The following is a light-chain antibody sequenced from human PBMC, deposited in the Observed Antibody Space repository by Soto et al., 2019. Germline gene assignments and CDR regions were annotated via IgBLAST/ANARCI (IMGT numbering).Light chain of an antibody. CDR3: QQYNSYSRT. V-gene: IGKV1-5*03. J-gene: IGKJ1*01. CDR1: QSISSW. CDR2: KAS. Sequence: DIQMTQSPSTLSASVGDRVTITCRASQSISSWLAWYQQKPGKAPKLLIYKASNLETWVPSRFSGSGSETEFALTISSLQPDDFATYYCQQYNSYSRTFGQGTMVEIK.